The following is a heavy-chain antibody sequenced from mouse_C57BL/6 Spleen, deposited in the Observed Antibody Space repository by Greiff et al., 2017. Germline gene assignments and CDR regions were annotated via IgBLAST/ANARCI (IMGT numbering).Heavy chain of an antibody. CDR1: GYSFTDYN. D-gene: IGHD4-1*01. CDR3: ASEGANWDWYFNV. V-gene: IGHV1-39*01. Sequence: EVQLQQSGPELVKPGASVKISCKASGYSFTDYNMNWVKQSHGKSLEWIGVINPNYGTTSYNQKFKGKATLTVGQSSSTAYMQLNSLTSEDTAVYYCASEGANWDWYFNVWGTGTTVTVAS. CDR2: INPNYGTT. J-gene: IGHJ1*03.